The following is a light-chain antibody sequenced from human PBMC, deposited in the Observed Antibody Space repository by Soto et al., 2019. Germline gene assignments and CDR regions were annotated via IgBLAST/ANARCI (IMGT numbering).Light chain of an antibody. CDR3: SSYRSGSTLL. J-gene: IGLJ2*01. CDR1: SSDVGGYNY. CDR2: DVS. Sequence: QSALTQPASVSGSPGQSITISCAGTSSDVGGYNYVSWYQQHPGKAPKLMIYDVSNRPSGVSNRFSGSKSGNTASLTISGLQAEDEADYYFSSYRSGSTLLFGGGTKLTVL. V-gene: IGLV2-14*03.